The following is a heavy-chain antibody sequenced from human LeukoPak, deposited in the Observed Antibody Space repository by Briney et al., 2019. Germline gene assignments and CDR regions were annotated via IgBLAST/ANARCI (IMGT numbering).Heavy chain of an antibody. V-gene: IGHV4-34*01. CDR1: GGSFSGYY. CDR2: INHSGST. CDR3: ARRSKELREGWFDP. D-gene: IGHD1-7*01. Sequence: KPSETLSLTCAVYGGSFSGYYWSWIRQPPGKGLEWIGEINHSGSTNYNPSLKSRVTISVDTSKNQFSLKLSSVTAADTAVYYCARRSKELREGWFDPWGQGTLVTVSS. J-gene: IGHJ5*02.